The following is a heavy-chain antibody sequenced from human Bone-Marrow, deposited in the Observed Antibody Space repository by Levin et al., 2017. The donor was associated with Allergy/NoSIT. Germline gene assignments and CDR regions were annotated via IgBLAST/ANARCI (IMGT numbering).Heavy chain of an antibody. J-gene: IGHJ3*02. Sequence: GGSLRLSCAASGFTFSSYWMSWVRQAPGKGLEWVANIKQDGSEKYYVDSVKGRFTISRDNAKNSLYLQMDSLRAEDTAVYYCARAPAPTTYYDFWSGYYTPDAFDIWGQGTMVTVSS. D-gene: IGHD3-3*01. CDR3: ARAPAPTTYYDFWSGYYTPDAFDI. CDR1: GFTFSSYW. V-gene: IGHV3-7*01. CDR2: IKQDGSEK.